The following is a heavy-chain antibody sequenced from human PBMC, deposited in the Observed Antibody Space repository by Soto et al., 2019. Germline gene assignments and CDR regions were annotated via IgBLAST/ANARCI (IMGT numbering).Heavy chain of an antibody. CDR3: VRDFR. CDR1: GFPFSNSW. CDR2: INGDGSST. Sequence: EVQLVESGGGLVQPGGSPRLSCAASGFPFSNSWMSWVRQAPGKGLVWVSRINGDGSSTNYADSVKGRFTISRDNAMKTLHLQMNSLRVEDTAVYYCVRDFRWGQGTLVTVSS. J-gene: IGHJ4*02. V-gene: IGHV3-74*01.